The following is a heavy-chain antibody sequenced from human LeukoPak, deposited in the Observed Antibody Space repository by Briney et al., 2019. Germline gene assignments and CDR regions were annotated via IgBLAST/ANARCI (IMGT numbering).Heavy chain of an antibody. CDR1: GFTFTNYP. CDR2: ISGSGGST. CDR3: ARARGVSTGYRPIDY. V-gene: IGHV3-23*01. D-gene: IGHD3-22*01. Sequence: GGSLRLSCAASGFTFTNYPMIWVRQAPGRGLTWVSGISGSGGSTYYADSVKGRFTISRDNPRSTLYLQMNSLRAEDTAVYYCARARGVSTGYRPIDYWGQGTLVTVSS. J-gene: IGHJ4*02.